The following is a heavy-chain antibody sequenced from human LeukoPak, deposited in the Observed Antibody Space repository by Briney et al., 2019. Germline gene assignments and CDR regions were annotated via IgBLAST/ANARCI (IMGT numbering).Heavy chain of an antibody. CDR1: GFTFSSYE. V-gene: IGHV3-48*03. D-gene: IGHD6-13*01. Sequence: GGSLRLSCVVSGFTFSSYEMNWVRQAPGKGLEWISYISSSGSDIYYADSVKGRFTHSRDNANNSLYLQMNSLRAEDTAVYYCARSKRKTDSRLVASAGDFWGQGTLVTVSS. J-gene: IGHJ4*02. CDR2: ISSSGSDI. CDR3: ARSKRKTDSRLVASAGDF.